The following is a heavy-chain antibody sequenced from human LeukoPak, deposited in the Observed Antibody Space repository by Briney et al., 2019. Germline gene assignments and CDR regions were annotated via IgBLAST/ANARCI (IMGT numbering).Heavy chain of an antibody. J-gene: IGHJ3*02. V-gene: IGHV4-34*01. D-gene: IGHD2-15*01. CDR3: ARDSYCRGGNCYSDGFDI. CDR2: INHSGST. Sequence: SETLSLTCTVSGGSISSYYWSWIRQPPGKGLEWIGEINHSGSTNYNPSLKSRVTISVDTSKNQFSLKLSSVTAADTAVYYCARDSYCRGGNCYSDGFDIWGQGTMVTVSS. CDR1: GGSISSYY.